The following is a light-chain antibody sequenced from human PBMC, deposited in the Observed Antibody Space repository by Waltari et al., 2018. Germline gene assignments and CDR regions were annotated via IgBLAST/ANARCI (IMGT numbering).Light chain of an antibody. J-gene: IGKJ5*01. CDR2: WGA. CDR1: QSLLSSFNSKTY. V-gene: IGKV4-1*01. CDR3: HHYYIPPLT. Sequence: DIVLTQSPDSLAVSLGERATINCKSSQSLLSSFNSKTYIAWYQQKPGQPPKLLINWGAGRGSGVPERFSGSGSGTDFTLTISSLQAEDVAVYYCHHYYIPPLTFGQGTRPEIK.